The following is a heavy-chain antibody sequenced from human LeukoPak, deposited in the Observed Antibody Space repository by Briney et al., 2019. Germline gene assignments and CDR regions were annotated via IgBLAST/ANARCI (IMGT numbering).Heavy chain of an antibody. V-gene: IGHV4-59*01. Sequence: PSETLSLTCTVSGGSISSYYWSWIRQPPGKGLEWIGYIYYSGSTNYNPSLKSRVTISVDTSKNQLSLKLSSVTAADTAVYYCARVDYYYYYYMDVWGKGTTVTVSS. D-gene: IGHD3/OR15-3a*01. CDR2: IYYSGST. CDR3: ARVDYYYYYYMDV. J-gene: IGHJ6*03. CDR1: GGSISSYY.